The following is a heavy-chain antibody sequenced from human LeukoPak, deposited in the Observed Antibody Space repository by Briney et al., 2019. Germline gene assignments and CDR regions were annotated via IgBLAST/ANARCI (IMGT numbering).Heavy chain of an antibody. CDR1: GYTFTSYD. CDR2: MNPNSGNT. CDR3: ARVGAYCSSSSCFDY. J-gene: IGHJ4*02. Sequence: ASVKVSCKASGYTFTSYDINWVRQATGQGLEWMGWMNPNSGNTDYAQNLQDRVTMTTDTSTSTAYMELRSLRSDDTAVYYCARVGAYCSSSSCFDYWDQGTLVTVSS. V-gene: IGHV1-8*01. D-gene: IGHD2-2*01.